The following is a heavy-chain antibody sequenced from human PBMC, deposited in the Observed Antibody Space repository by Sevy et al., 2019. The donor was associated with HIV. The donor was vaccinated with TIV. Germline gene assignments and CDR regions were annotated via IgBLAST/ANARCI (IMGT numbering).Heavy chain of an antibody. CDR2: IYPGDSDT. D-gene: IGHD3-10*01. Sequence: GESLKISCKGSGYSFSNYWIAWVRQMPGKGLEWVGIIYPGDSDTRYNPSFQGQVTISADKSINTAYLQWSSLKASDTAMYYCAKRSSGGIWYFDHWGRRTLVTVSS. CDR1: GYSFSNYW. CDR3: AKRSSGGIWYFDH. V-gene: IGHV5-51*01. J-gene: IGHJ2*01.